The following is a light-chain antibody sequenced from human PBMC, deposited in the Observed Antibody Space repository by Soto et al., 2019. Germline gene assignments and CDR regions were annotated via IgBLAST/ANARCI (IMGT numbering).Light chain of an antibody. Sequence: EIVLTQSPATLSLSPGERATLSCRASQSVSSNLAWYQQKAGQAPRLLIYDASNRATGIPDRFSGSGSATDFTLTISRLEPEDFALYYCQHYGISPVTFGQGTRLEIK. CDR1: QSVSSN. V-gene: IGKV3-20*01. CDR2: DAS. CDR3: QHYGISPVT. J-gene: IGKJ5*01.